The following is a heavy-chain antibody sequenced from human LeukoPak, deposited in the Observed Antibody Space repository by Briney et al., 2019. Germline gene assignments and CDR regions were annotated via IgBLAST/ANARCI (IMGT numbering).Heavy chain of an antibody. D-gene: IGHD6-6*01. V-gene: IGHV3-23*01. CDR3: ARAARPPYYYYGMDV. CDR2: ISGSGGST. J-gene: IGHJ6*02. Sequence: GGSLRLSCAASGFTFSSYAMSWVRQAPGKGLEWVSAISGSGGSTYYADSVKGRFTISRDNSKNTLYLQMNSLRAEDTAVYYCARAARPPYYYYGMDVWGQGTTVAVSS. CDR1: GFTFSSYA.